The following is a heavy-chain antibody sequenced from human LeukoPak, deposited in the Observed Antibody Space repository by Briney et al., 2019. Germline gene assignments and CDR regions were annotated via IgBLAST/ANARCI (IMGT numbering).Heavy chain of an antibody. D-gene: IGHD2-15*01. Sequence: GRSLRLSCAASGFTFSSYAMHWVRQAPGKGLEWVAVISYDGSNKYYADSVKGRFTISRDNSKNTLYLQMNSLRAEDTAVYYCLTICSGGSCYPSFDYWGQGTLVTVSS. V-gene: IGHV3-30*04. CDR1: GFTFSSYA. CDR2: ISYDGSNK. CDR3: LTICSGGSCYPSFDY. J-gene: IGHJ4*02.